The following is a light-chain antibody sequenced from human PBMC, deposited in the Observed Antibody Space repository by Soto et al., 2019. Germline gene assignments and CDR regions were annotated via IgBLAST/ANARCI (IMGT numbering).Light chain of an antibody. CDR2: EDN. CDR3: QSYDSSIPLVV. CDR1: SGSIASNY. Sequence: NFMLTQPHSVSESPGKTVTISCTRSSGSIASNYVQWYQQRPGSAPTTVIYEDNQRPSGVPDRFSGSIDSSSNSASLTISGLKTEDEAVYYCQSYDSSIPLVVFGGGTKLTVL. J-gene: IGLJ2*01. V-gene: IGLV6-57*04.